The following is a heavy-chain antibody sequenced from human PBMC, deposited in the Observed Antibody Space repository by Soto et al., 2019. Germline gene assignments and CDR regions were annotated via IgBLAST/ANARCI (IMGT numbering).Heavy chain of an antibody. CDR3: ARGLTTVVAPSAFDY. D-gene: IGHD4-17*01. CDR2: ISYDGSNK. CDR1: GFTFSSYA. V-gene: IGHV3-30-3*01. J-gene: IGHJ4*02. Sequence: QVQLVESGGGVVQPGRSLRLSCAASGFTFSSYAMHWVRQAPGKGLEWVAVISYDGSNKYYADSVKGRFTISRDNSKNTLYLQMNSLRAEDTAVYYCARGLTTVVAPSAFDYGGQGTLVTVSS.